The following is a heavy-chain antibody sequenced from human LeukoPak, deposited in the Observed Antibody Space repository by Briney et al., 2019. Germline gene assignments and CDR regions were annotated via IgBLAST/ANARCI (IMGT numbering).Heavy chain of an antibody. CDR2: INHSGST. D-gene: IGHD3-22*01. CDR1: GYSISSGYY. J-gene: IGHJ5*02. CDR3: ARDRYYYDSSGNSPFDP. Sequence: PSETLSLTCTVSGYSISSGYYWGWIRQPPGKGLEWIGEINHSGSTSYNPSLKSRVTISVDTSKNQFSLKLSSVTAADTAVYYCARDRYYYDSSGNSPFDPWGQGTLVTVSS. V-gene: IGHV4-38-2*02.